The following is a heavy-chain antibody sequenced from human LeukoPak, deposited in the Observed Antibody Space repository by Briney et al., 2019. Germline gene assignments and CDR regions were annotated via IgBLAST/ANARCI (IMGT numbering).Heavy chain of an antibody. J-gene: IGHJ4*02. Sequence: GGSLRLSCGASGFTFSKYWMTWVRQAPGKGLEWVANIKQDGSEKYYVDSVKGRFTISRENGKNSLYLQMSSLRAEYTAVYYCARDCGYYAFDYWGQGTLVTVSS. CDR1: GFTFSKYW. CDR2: IKQDGSEK. V-gene: IGHV3-7*01. D-gene: IGHD3-22*01. CDR3: ARDCGYYAFDY.